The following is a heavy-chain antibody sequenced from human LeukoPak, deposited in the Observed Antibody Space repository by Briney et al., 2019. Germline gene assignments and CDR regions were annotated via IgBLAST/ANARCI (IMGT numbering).Heavy chain of an antibody. CDR1: GFIFNNYA. CDR2: ISGGGETT. D-gene: IGHD4-17*01. J-gene: IGHJ4*02. Sequence: GGSLRLSCAASGFIFNNYAMSWVRQAPGKGLEWVSSISGGGETTYYADSAKGRFTISRDNSQNTLYLQMNSLRAEDTAVYYCARDYADYVGYFFFDYWGQGTLVTVSS. CDR3: ARDYADYVGYFFFDY. V-gene: IGHV3-23*01.